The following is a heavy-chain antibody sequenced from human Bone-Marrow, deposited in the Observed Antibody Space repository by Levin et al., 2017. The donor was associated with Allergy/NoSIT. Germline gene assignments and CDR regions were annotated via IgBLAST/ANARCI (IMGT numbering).Heavy chain of an antibody. CDR3: ARAPPVRYYDILTGYYYFDY. CDR1: GYSISSGYY. D-gene: IGHD3-9*01. V-gene: IGHV4-38-2*02. J-gene: IGHJ4*02. Sequence: SQTLSLTCTVSGYSISSGYYWGWIRQPPGKGLEWIGSIYHSGSTYYNPSLKSRVTISVDTSKNQFSLKLSSVTAADTAVYYCARAPPVRYYDILTGYYYFDYWGQGTLVTVSS. CDR2: IYHSGST.